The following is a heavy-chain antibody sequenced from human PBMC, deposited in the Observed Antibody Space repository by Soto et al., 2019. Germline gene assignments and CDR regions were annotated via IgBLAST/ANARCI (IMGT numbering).Heavy chain of an antibody. Sequence: GESLKISCKGSGYSFTSYWISWVRQMPGKGLEWMGRIDPSDSYTNYSPSFQGHVTISADKSISTAYLQWSSLKASDTAMYYCAIVAEYCSSTSCPHTRTQYYYYYYGMDVWGQGTTVTVSS. J-gene: IGHJ6*02. CDR3: AIVAEYCSSTSCPHTRTQYYYYYYGMDV. CDR2: IDPSDSYT. CDR1: GYSFTSYW. D-gene: IGHD2-2*01. V-gene: IGHV5-10-1*01.